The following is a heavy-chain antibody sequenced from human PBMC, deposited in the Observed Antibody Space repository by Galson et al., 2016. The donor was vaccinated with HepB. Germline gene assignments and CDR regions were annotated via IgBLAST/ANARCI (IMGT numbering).Heavy chain of an antibody. V-gene: IGHV3-48*02. Sequence: SLRLSCAASGFTFSDYSMNWVRQAPGKGLEWLSYISGTGSTIYSADSVKGRFSISRDNAHKSIYLQMNSLRDEDTAVYYRARSGCSGGSCTAGVYYYGMDVWGQGTTVTVSS. CDR3: ARSGCSGGSCTAGVYYYGMDV. CDR1: GFTFSDYS. J-gene: IGHJ6*02. CDR2: ISGTGSTI. D-gene: IGHD2-15*01.